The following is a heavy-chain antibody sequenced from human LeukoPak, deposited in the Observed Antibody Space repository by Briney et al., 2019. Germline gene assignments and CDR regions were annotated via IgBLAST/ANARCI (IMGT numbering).Heavy chain of an antibody. CDR1: GVSISSSDNY. CDR3: ARDVMDSSGYYLRAFGY. CDR2: IYYSGST. J-gene: IGHJ4*02. Sequence: KPSETLSLTCTVSGVSISSSDNYWGWIRQPPGKGLEWIGGIYYSGSTYYNRSLKSRVTISVDTSKNQFSLKLTSVTAADTAVYYCARDVMDSSGYYLRAFGYWGQGILVTVSS. V-gene: IGHV4-39*07. D-gene: IGHD3-22*01.